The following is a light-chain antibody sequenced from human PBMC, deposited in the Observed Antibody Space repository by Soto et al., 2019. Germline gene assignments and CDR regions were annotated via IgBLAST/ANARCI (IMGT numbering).Light chain of an antibody. J-gene: IGKJ1*01. CDR2: DAS. CDR1: QSLSGW. CDR3: QQYNSHWT. V-gene: IGKV1-5*01. Sequence: DIQMTQSPATLSASVGDRVIITCRASQSLSGWLAWYQQKPGKAPKLLIYDASSLERRVPSRFSGSGSGTEFTLTISSLQSDDFATYYCQQYNSHWTFGQGTKVDIK.